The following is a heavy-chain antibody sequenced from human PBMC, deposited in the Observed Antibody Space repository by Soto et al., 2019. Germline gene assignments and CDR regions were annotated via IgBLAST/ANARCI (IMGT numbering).Heavy chain of an antibody. CDR1: GYTFTSYG. Sequence: ASVKVSCKASGYTFTSYGISWVRQAPGQGLEWMGWISAYNGNTNYAQKLQGRVTMTTDTSTSTAYMELRSLRSDDTAVYYCAVRTGCSGGSCPPYYFDYWGQGTLVTVSS. V-gene: IGHV1-18*01. CDR2: ISAYNGNT. J-gene: IGHJ4*02. D-gene: IGHD2-15*01. CDR3: AVRTGCSGGSCPPYYFDY.